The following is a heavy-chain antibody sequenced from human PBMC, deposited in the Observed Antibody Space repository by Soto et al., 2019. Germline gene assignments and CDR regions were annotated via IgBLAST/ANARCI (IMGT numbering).Heavy chain of an antibody. CDR3: ARDGSYGDNYYYGMDV. V-gene: IGHV3-11*01. CDR2: ISSSGSTI. CDR1: GFTFSDYY. Sequence: GGSLRLSCAASGFTFSDYYMSWIRQAPGKGLEWVSYISSSGSTIYYADSVKGRFTISRDNAKNSLYLQMNSLRAEDTAVYYCARDGSYGDNYYYGMDVWGQGTTVTVSS. J-gene: IGHJ6*02. D-gene: IGHD4-17*01.